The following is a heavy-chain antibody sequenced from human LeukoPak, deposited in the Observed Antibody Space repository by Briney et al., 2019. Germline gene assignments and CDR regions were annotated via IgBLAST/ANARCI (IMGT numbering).Heavy chain of an antibody. V-gene: IGHV1-69*05. Sequence: AVKVSCKASGGTFNSYAIRWVRQAPGEGVEGMGRIIPIFGTANYAQKFQGRVTITTVDSTSTAYMELSSLRSQDTAVYYCAGDYYILTGYYHDAFDIWGQGTMVTVTS. D-gene: IGHD3-9*01. CDR1: GGTFNSYA. CDR2: IIPIFGTA. CDR3: AGDYYILTGYYHDAFDI. J-gene: IGHJ3*02.